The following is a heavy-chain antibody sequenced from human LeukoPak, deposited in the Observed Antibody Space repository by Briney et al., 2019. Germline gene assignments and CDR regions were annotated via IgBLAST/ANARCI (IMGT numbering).Heavy chain of an antibody. D-gene: IGHD1-26*01. CDR1: GFTFSSYG. CDR2: ISYDGSNK. V-gene: IGHV3-30*03. J-gene: IGHJ3*02. Sequence: GGSLRLSCAASGFTFSSYGMHWVRQAPGKGLEWVAVISYDGSNKYYADSVKGRFTISRDNSKNTLYLQMNSLRAEDTAVYYCARGFTVGVDHAFDTWGQGTMVTVSS. CDR3: ARGFTVGVDHAFDT.